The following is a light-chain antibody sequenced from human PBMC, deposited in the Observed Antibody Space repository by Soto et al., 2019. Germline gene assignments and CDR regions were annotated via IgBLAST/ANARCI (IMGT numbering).Light chain of an antibody. Sequence: QSALTQPASVSGSPGQSITISCTGSSRDVGAYNYVSWYQQHPGKAPKLIIYEFSNRPSGVSNRFSGSKSVNTASLTVSGLQAEDEADYYCSSYISSNTGVFGGGTKVTVL. CDR3: SSYISSNTGV. CDR2: EFS. J-gene: IGLJ3*02. V-gene: IGLV2-14*01. CDR1: SRDVGAYNY.